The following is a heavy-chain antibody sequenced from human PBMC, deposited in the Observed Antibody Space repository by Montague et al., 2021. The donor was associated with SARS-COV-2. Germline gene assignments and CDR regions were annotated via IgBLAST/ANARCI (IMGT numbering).Heavy chain of an antibody. CDR1: GISICSYY. CDR3: ARAVSVRRAVNWFDP. CDR2: VFYSGTA. J-gene: IGHJ5*02. D-gene: IGHD3-10*01. Sequence: SETLSLTCSVSGISICSYYWGWIRQPPGQGLEWIGYVFYSGTASYSPSLGRRFTMSVDTSKNEFSLKLTSVTAADTAVYYCARAVSVRRAVNWFDPWGQGTLVTVSS. V-gene: IGHV4-59*01.